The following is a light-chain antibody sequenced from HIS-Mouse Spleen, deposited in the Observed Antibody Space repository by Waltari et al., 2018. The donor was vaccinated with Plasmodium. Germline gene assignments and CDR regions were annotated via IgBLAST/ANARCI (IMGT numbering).Light chain of an antibody. CDR3: YSAADNNRV. V-gene: IGLV3-27*01. Sequence: SYELTQPSSVSVSPGQTARITCSGDVLAKKYARWFQQKPGQAPVLVIYKASERPSGTPERFSGSSSGTTVTLTISGAQVEDEADYYCYSAADNNRVFGGGTKLTVL. CDR2: KAS. J-gene: IGLJ3*02. CDR1: VLAKKY.